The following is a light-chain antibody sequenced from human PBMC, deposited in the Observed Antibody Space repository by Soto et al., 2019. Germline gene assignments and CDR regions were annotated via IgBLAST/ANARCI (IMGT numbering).Light chain of an antibody. Sequence: DIQMTQSPSSLSASLGDSVTIXXQSSQDISNYLNWYQQKPGKAPKLLXXDASNLETGVPSRFSGSGSGTDFTFTISSLQPEDIATYYCQQYDNLPPALTFGGGTKVDIK. J-gene: IGKJ4*01. CDR2: DAS. CDR1: QDISNY. CDR3: QQYDNLPPALT. V-gene: IGKV1-33*01.